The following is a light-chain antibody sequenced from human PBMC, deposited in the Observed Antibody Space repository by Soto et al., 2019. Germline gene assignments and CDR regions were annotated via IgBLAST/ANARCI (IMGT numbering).Light chain of an antibody. CDR1: SSDIGRYNL. Sequence: HSELTQPASVSGSPGHSISISCTGSSSDIGRYNLVSWYQHHPGKAPKLIIYEATKRPSGVSDRISGSKSGNTASLTISGLQAEDEADYYCSSYAGTSTFVLFGGGTKVTVL. CDR2: EAT. J-gene: IGLJ2*01. CDR3: SSYAGTSTFVL. V-gene: IGLV2-23*01.